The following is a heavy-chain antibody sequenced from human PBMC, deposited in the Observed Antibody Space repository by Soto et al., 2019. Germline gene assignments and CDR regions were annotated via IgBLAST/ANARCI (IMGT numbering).Heavy chain of an antibody. CDR1: GGSFSGYY. Sequence: LSLTCAVYGGSFSGYYWSWIRQPPGKGLEWIGEINHSGSTNYNPSLKSRVTISVDTSKNQFSLKLSSVTAADTAVYYCARGGITMIVVVPYFDYWGQGTLVTVSS. CDR3: ARGGITMIVVVPYFDY. D-gene: IGHD3-22*01. V-gene: IGHV4-34*01. J-gene: IGHJ4*02. CDR2: INHSGST.